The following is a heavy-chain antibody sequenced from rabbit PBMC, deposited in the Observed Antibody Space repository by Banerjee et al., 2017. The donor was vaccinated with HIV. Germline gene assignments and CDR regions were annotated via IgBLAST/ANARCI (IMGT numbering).Heavy chain of an antibody. J-gene: IGHJ4*01. CDR2: IYVSSTST. V-gene: IGHV1S43*01. CDR3: ARDLAGVIGWNFNL. D-gene: IGHD4-1*01. CDR1: GFDFNKYY. Sequence: QEHLKESGGGLVQPGGSLTLFCKASGFDFNKYYMGWVRQAPGKGLELIACIYVSSTSTWYASWVDGRFTISKSTSLNTVTLQMTSLTAADTASYFCARDLAGVIGWNFNLWGQGTLVTVS.